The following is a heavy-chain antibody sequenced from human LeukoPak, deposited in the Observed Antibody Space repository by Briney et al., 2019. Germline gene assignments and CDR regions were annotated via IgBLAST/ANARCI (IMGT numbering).Heavy chain of an antibody. CDR1: GFTFSNYA. Sequence: GGSLRHSCAPTGFTFSNYAILWGRQAPGKGLEWVAFISDDGSRQHYADSVKGRFTISRDNSKNTLNLQMNSLRAEDTAVYYCVKECTGCYTLDFWGQGTLVTVSS. CDR3: VKECTGCYTLDF. V-gene: IGHV3-30-3*01. D-gene: IGHD3-10*02. CDR2: ISDDGSRQ. J-gene: IGHJ4*02.